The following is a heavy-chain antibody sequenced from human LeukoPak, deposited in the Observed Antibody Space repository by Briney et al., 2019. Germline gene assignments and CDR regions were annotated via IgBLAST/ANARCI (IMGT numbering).Heavy chain of an antibody. Sequence: SGTLSLTCTVTGRSISSYYWSWIGQPPGKGVEWIGYIYYSGNTNYKHCLTSGGYISIDTCKSQCSLSLRCVNTEDTAVYYCASARAPPKSATYYFFDDWGQGTLVTVSS. CDR1: GRSISSYY. CDR2: IYYSGNT. V-gene: IGHV4-59*01. J-gene: IGHJ4*02. CDR3: ASARAPPKSATYYFFDD. D-gene: IGHD1-26*01.